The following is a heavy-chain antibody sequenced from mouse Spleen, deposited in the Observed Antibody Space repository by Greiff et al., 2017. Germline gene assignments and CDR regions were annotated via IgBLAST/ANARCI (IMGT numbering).Heavy chain of an antibody. D-gene: IGHD1-1*02. CDR2: IYPGDGDT. CDR1: GYAFSSSW. V-gene: IGHV1-82*01. Sequence: VQLQQSGPELVKPGASVKISCKASGYAFSSSWMKWVKQRPGKGLEWIGRIYPGDGDTNYNGKFKGKATLTADKSSSTAYMQLSSLTSEDSAVYFCARYYGSYFDYWGQGTTLTVSS. CDR3: ARYYGSYFDY. J-gene: IGHJ2*01.